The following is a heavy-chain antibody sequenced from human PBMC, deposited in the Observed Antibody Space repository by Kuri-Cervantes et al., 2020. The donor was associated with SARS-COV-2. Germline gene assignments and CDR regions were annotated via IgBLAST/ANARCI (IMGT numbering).Heavy chain of an antibody. CDR3: ARTVTTTPDY. CDR1: GGSISSSSYY. CDR2: IYHSGST. D-gene: IGHD4-11*01. V-gene: IGHV4-39*07. J-gene: IGHJ4*02. Sequence: GSLRLSCTVSGGSISSSSYYWGWIRQPPGKGLEWIGSIYHSGSTYYNPSLKSRVTISVDTSKNQFSLKLSSVTAADTAVYYCARTVTTTPDYWGQGTLVTVSS.